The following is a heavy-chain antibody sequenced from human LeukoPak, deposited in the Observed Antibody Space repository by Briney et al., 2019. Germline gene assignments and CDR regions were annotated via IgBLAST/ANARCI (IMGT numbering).Heavy chain of an antibody. V-gene: IGHV3-7*01. CDR1: GFTFSYYW. J-gene: IGHJ6*03. D-gene: IGHD2-15*01. CDR3: AREECFGSRCYSSNPTWYFYYMDV. CDR2: INQDGSEK. Sequence: GGSLRLSCAAPGFTFSYYWMSWVRQAPGRGLEWVANINQDGSEKHYVASVKGRFTISTDNAKNSLYLQMNSLRAEDTAVYYCAREECFGSRCYSSNPTWYFYYMDVWGKGTTVTVSS.